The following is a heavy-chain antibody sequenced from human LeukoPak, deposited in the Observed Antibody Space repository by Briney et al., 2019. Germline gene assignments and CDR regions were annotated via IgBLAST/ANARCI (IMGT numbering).Heavy chain of an antibody. CDR1: GYTLTELS. CDR2: FDPEDGET. CDR3: ATDQGGIVGATPYYFDY. Sequence: ASVKVSCKVSGYTLTELSMHWVRQAPGKGLEWMGGFDPEDGETIYAQKFQGRVTMTEDTSTDTAYMELSSLRSEDTAVYYCATDQGGIVGATPYYFDYWGQGTLVTVSS. V-gene: IGHV1-24*01. D-gene: IGHD1-26*01. J-gene: IGHJ4*02.